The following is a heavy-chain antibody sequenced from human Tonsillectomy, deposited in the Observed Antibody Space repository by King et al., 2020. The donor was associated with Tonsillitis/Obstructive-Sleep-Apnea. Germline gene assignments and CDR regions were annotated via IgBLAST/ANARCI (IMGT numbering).Heavy chain of an antibody. D-gene: IGHD6-6*01. CDR2: IRGSGRST. CDR3: AKYLSIAAEISFDI. V-gene: IGHV3-23*04. CDR1: GFIFSNYA. J-gene: IGHJ3*02. Sequence: VQLVESGGGLVQPGGSLRLSCAASGFIFSNYAMSWVRQAPGKGLEWVSSIRGSGRSTYYADSVKGRFTISRDNSKNTVYLQMNSLRAEDTAIYYCAKYLSIAAEISFDIWGQGTLVTVSS.